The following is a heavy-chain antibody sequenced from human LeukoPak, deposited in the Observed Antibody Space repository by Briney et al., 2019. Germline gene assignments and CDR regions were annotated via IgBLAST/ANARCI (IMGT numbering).Heavy chain of an antibody. D-gene: IGHD3-22*01. CDR2: ISWNSGSI. V-gene: IGHV3-9*03. CDR1: GFTFDDYA. CDR3: AKGTTYYYDSSGYSH. Sequence: GGSLRLSCAASGFTFDDYAMHWVRQAPGKGLEWVSGISWNSGSIGYADSVKGRFTISRDNAKNSLYLQMNSLRAEDMALYYCAKGTTYYYDSSGYSHWGQGTLVTVSS. J-gene: IGHJ4*02.